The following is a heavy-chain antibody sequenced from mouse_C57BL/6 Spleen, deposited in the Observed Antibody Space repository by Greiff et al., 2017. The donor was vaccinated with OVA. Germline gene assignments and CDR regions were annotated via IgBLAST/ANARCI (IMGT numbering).Heavy chain of an antibody. Sequence: VKLQESGAELVKPGASVKISCKASGYAFSSYWMNWVKQRPGKGLEWIGQIYPGDGDTNYNGKFKGKATLTADKSSSTAYMQLSSLTSEDSAVYFCARDSNYEFAYWGQGTLVTVSA. V-gene: IGHV1-80*01. J-gene: IGHJ3*01. CDR3: ARDSNYEFAY. D-gene: IGHD2-5*01. CDR2: IYPGDGDT. CDR1: GYAFSSYW.